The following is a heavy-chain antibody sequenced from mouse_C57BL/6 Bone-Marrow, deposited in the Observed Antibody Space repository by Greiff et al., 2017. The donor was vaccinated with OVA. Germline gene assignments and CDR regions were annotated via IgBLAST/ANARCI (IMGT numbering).Heavy chain of an antibody. V-gene: IGHV1-82*01. J-gene: IGHJ2*01. Sequence: VKLQESGPELVKPGASVKISCKASGYAFSSSWMNWVKQRPGKGLEWIGRIYPGDGDTNYNGKFKGKATLTADKSSSTAYMQLSSLTSEDSAVYFCARRGYYGSRDFDYWGQGTTLTVSS. CDR2: IYPGDGDT. CDR1: GYAFSSSW. CDR3: ARRGYYGSRDFDY. D-gene: IGHD1-1*01.